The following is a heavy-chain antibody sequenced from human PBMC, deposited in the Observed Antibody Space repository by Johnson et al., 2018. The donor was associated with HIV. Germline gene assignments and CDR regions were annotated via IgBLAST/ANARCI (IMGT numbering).Heavy chain of an antibody. V-gene: IGHV3-23*01. D-gene: IGHD4-17*01. Sequence: EVQLLESGGGLVQPGGSLRLSCAASGFSFDDYGMTWVRQAPGKGLEWVATASASVGWTYYADSVKGRFTISRDTAKNSLYLQMNTLTAEDTAVYYCARGMIDDYGDYVEAFDVWGQGTVVTVFS. CDR2: ASASVGWT. J-gene: IGHJ3*01. CDR3: ARGMIDDYGDYVEAFDV. CDR1: GFSFDDYG.